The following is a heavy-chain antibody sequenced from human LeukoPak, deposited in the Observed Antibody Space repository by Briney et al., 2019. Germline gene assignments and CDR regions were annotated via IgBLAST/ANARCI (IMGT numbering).Heavy chain of an antibody. CDR3: AKVWGSGSSDFDY. J-gene: IGHJ4*02. Sequence: PSETLSLTCTVSGGSISSYYWSWVRQAPGKGLEWVSAISGSGGSTYYADSVKGRFTISRDNSKNTLYLQMNSLRAEDTAVYYCAKVWGSGSSDFDYWGQGTLVTVSS. V-gene: IGHV3-23*01. CDR2: ISGSGGST. D-gene: IGHD3-22*01. CDR1: GGSISSYY.